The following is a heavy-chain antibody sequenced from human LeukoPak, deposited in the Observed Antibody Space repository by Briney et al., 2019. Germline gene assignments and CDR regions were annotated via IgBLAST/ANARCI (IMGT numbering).Heavy chain of an antibody. Sequence: PGGSLRLSCAASGFSFRNYGMHWVRQAPGKGLKWVAVIWYDGSKKYYADSVKGRFTISRDNSKNTLYLQMNSLRADDTAVYYCARDLRLGYYDSSFPDYWGQGTLVTVSS. CDR3: ARDLRLGYYDSSFPDY. CDR1: GFSFRNYG. V-gene: IGHV3-33*01. D-gene: IGHD3-22*01. CDR2: IWYDGSKK. J-gene: IGHJ4*02.